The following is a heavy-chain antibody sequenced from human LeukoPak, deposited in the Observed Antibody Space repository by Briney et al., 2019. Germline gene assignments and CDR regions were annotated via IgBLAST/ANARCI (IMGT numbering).Heavy chain of an antibody. CDR3: ARGIAAAGTALYN. J-gene: IGHJ4*02. CDR2: ISGSGTSA. CDR1: GFTFSSYA. Sequence: PGGSLRLSCAASGFTFSSYAMTWVRQAPGEGLQWVSGISGSGTSAYYADSVRGRFTISRDNSKNTLYLQINSLRAEDTAVYYCARGIAAAGTALYNWGQGTLLTVSS. D-gene: IGHD6-13*01. V-gene: IGHV3-23*01.